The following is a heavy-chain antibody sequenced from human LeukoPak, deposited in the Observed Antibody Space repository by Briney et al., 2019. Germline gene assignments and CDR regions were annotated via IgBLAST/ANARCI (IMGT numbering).Heavy chain of an antibody. CDR3: ARDYYDCSGDY. CDR2: ISSGSSTI. J-gene: IGHJ4*02. D-gene: IGHD3-22*01. CDR1: GFTFSNYG. Sequence: GGSLRLSCAASGFTFSNYGMNWVRQAPGKGLECVSYISSGSSTIYYADSVKGRFTISRDNAKNLLYLQMNSLRAEDTAVYYCARDYYDCSGDYWGQGTLVTVSS. V-gene: IGHV3-48*01.